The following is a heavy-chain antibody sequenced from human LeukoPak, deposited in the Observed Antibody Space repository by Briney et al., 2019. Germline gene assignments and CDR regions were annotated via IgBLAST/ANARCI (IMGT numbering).Heavy chain of an antibody. CDR2: ISSSGSSI. J-gene: IGHJ3*02. V-gene: IGHV3-48*03. CDR1: GFSFSSHE. Sequence: PGGSLRLSCAASGFSFSSHEMNWVRQAPGRGLEWVSYISSSGSSIYYGDSIKGRFTVSRDNAKNSLYLQMNSLRAEDTAVYYCAREGPDAGQNAFDIWGQGTMVTVSS. CDR3: AREGPDAGQNAFDI. D-gene: IGHD1-14*01.